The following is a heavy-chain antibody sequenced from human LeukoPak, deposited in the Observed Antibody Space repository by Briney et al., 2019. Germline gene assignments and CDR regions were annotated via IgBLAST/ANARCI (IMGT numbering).Heavy chain of an antibody. CDR2: ISSSGSTI. J-gene: IGHJ4*02. Sequence: GGSLRLSCAASGFTFSDYYMSWIRKAPGKGLEWVSYISSSGSTIYYADSVKGRFTISRDNAKNSLYLQMNSLRAEDTAVYYCARSDYVGFFDYWGQGTLVTVSS. V-gene: IGHV3-11*01. CDR3: ARSDYVGFFDY. D-gene: IGHD4-17*01. CDR1: GFTFSDYY.